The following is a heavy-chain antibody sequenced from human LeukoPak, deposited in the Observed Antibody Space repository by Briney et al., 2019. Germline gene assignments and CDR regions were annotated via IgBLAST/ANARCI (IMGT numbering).Heavy chain of an antibody. Sequence: ASVKVSCKASGYTFTSYGISWVRQAPGQGREGMGWISAYNGNSHYAQKFHGRVAITAHESTSTAYIAPSRLRSEHTAGHYCARLNYGWGSYYNMYYWGQGTLVSASS. CDR2: ISAYNGNS. D-gene: IGHD3-10*01. V-gene: IGHV1-18*01. CDR1: GYTFTSYG. J-gene: IGHJ4*02. CDR3: ARLNYGWGSYYNMYY.